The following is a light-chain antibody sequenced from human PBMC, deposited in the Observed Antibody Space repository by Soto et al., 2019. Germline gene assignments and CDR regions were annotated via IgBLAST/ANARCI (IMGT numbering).Light chain of an antibody. CDR3: QVWDSSTAGVV. CDR2: RIS. CDR1: NIGSKN. V-gene: IGLV3-9*01. Sequence: SYELTQPLSVSVALGQTARITCGGNNIGSKNGNWYQKKPGQAPVLVIYRISNRPSGIPERFSGSNSGNTATLTISRAQAGDEADYYCQVWDSSTAGVVFGGGTKLTVL. J-gene: IGLJ2*01.